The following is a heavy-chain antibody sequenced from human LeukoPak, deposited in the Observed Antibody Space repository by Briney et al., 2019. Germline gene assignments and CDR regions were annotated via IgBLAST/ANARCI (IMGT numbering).Heavy chain of an antibody. Sequence: GASVKVSYKASGYTFTSYGISWVRQAPGQGLEWMGWISAYNGNTNYAQKLQGRITMTTDTSTSTAYMELRSLRSDDTAVYYCARVGSRHSSGWYDYWSQGTLVTVSS. CDR1: GYTFTSYG. V-gene: IGHV1-18*01. D-gene: IGHD6-19*01. J-gene: IGHJ4*02. CDR3: ARVGSRHSSGWYDY. CDR2: ISAYNGNT.